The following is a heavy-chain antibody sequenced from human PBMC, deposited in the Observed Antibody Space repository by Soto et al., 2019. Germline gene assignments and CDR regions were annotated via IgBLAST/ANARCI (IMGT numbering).Heavy chain of an antibody. D-gene: IGHD3-9*01. J-gene: IGHJ4*02. CDR3: AKTIGDDNECDGFDY. CDR1: GYTFTSYD. Sequence: QVQLVQSGAEVKQPGASVRVSCRASGYTFTSYDINWVRQTTGQGLEWMGWMNPNSGNTGYAQKFQGRVTMTRSTSLSIAYMELNSLGSEDTAFYYCAKTIGDDNECDGFDYWGQGTLVTVSS. V-gene: IGHV1-8*01. CDR2: MNPNSGNT.